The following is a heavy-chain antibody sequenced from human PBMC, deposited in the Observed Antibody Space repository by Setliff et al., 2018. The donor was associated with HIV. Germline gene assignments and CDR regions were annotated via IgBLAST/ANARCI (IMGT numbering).Heavy chain of an antibody. CDR1: GYIFTSYY. CDR2: INPSGGST. CDR3: ARSGRETDLYGLYGVHYFDY. V-gene: IGHV1-46*01. D-gene: IGHD4-17*01. J-gene: IGHJ4*02. Sequence: ASVKVSCKTSGYIFTSYYMQWVRQAPGQGLEWMGIINPSGGSTSYAQKFQGRVTMTRDTSTSTVYMELSSLRSEDTALYYCARSGRETDLYGLYGVHYFDYWGQGTLVTVSS.